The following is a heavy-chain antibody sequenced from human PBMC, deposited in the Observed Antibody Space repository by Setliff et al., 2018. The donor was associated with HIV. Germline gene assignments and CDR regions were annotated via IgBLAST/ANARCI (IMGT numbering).Heavy chain of an antibody. CDR1: GGTFSSYA. J-gene: IGHJ4*02. Sequence: GASVKVSCKASGGTFSSYAISWVRQAPGQGLEWMGGIIPILGTTNYAQKFQGRVTITADESTSTAYMELSSLRSEETAVYYCARGTYTDYEVGDYWGQGTLVTVSS. CDR3: ARGTYTDYEVGDY. D-gene: IGHD4-17*01. V-gene: IGHV1-69*13. CDR2: IIPILGTT.